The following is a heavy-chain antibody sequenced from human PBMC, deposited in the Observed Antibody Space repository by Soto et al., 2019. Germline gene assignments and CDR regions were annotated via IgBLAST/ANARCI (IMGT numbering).Heavy chain of an antibody. Sequence: QVQLVESGGGVIQPGTSLSLSCGSSGFTFRSFGMYWFRQAPGKGLEWVAVVSYDGHHKYYADSVKGRFTVSRDNAKNMLYLQINSLRCEDTAVYYCARDGGQQLVLNYGMDVWGEGTTGTVSS. CDR3: ARDGGQQLVLNYGMDV. J-gene: IGHJ6*04. D-gene: IGHD6-13*01. CDR1: GFTFRSFG. V-gene: IGHV3-30*03. CDR2: VSYDGHHK.